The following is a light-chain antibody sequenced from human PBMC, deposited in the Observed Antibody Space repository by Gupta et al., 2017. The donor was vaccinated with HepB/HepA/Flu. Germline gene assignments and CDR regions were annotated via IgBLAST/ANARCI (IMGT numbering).Light chain of an antibody. J-gene: IGKJ2*04. V-gene: IGKV3-20*01. CDR1: QSLRSDF. CDR3: HQHDFSPQCS. Sequence: EVVLTQSPVTLSLSPGERATLSCRASQSLRSDFVAWYQQKPGQAPRLLVYGASTRASGVPDRFTCSGSGTDFSLTIDRVEPEDFAVYYCHQHDFSPQCSFGLGTKLEVK. CDR2: GAS.